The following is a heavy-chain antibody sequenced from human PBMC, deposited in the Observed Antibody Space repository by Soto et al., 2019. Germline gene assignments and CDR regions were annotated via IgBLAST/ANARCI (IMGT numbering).Heavy chain of an antibody. J-gene: IGHJ4*02. V-gene: IGHV3-53*01. CDR2: IFSGGGT. CDR3: HGYGY. D-gene: IGHD5-12*01. CDR1: GFSVTANY. Sequence: VQVEESGGGLIQPGGSLRLSCEVSGFSVTANYMSWVRQAPGKGLEWVSVIFSGGGTDYVDSVKGRFTISRDISKNTLYIQMNSLRAEDTALYYCHGYGYWGQGTLVTVSP.